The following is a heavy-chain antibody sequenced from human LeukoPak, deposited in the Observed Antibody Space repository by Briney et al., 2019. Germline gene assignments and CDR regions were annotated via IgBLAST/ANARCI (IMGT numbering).Heavy chain of an antibody. CDR3: AKDRSCTNDICHGDFDY. D-gene: IGHD2-8*01. J-gene: IGHJ4*02. Sequence: GGSLRLSCAASGFTFSSYAVSWVRQAPGKGLEWVSSISGSGGSTYSADSVKGRFTISRDNSKNTLYLQMNSPRAEDTALYYCAKDRSCTNDICHGDFDYWGQGTLVTVSP. CDR1: GFTFSSYA. CDR2: ISGSGGST. V-gene: IGHV3-23*01.